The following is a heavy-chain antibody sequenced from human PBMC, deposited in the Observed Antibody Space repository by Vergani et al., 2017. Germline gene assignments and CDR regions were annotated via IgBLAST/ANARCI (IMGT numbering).Heavy chain of an antibody. D-gene: IGHD3-22*01. CDR1: GFTFSSYS. Sequence: EVQLVESGGGLVQPGGSLRLSCAASGFTFSSYSMNWVRQAPGKGLEGVSYISSSSSTVYYADTVKGRFTIARDNAKNSLYLQMNSLRDEDTAVYYCARELYDEGAFDIWGQGTMVTVSS. CDR3: ARELYDEGAFDI. V-gene: IGHV3-48*02. CDR2: ISSSSSTV. J-gene: IGHJ3*02.